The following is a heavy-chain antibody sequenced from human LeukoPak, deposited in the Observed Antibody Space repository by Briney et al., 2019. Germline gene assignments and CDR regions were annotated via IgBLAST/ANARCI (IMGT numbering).Heavy chain of an antibody. CDR1: GFTFTNAW. D-gene: IGHD5-24*01. J-gene: IGHJ4*02. V-gene: IGHV3-15*01. CDR2: IKTKADGGTT. CDR3: TRDQSGGYNLFDH. Sequence: GGSLRLSCAASGFTFTNAWMSWVRQAPGNGLQWVGRIKTKADGGTTDYAATVKGRFTISRDDSKTALYLQMNSLKTEDTAVYYCTRDQSGGYNLFDHWGQGTLVSVSS.